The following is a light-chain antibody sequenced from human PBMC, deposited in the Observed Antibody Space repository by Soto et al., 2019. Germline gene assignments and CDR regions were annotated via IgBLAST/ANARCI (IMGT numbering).Light chain of an antibody. J-gene: IGLJ1*01. Sequence: QSVLTQPASVSGSPGQSITISCTGSTSNVGGHNYVSWYQQHAGKAPQLMIYEVSNRPSGVSNRFSGSKSGNTASPTISGLQAEDEADYYCSSYSSSSTLYVFGTGTKVTVL. CDR2: EVS. CDR3: SSYSSSSTLYV. CDR1: TSNVGGHNY. V-gene: IGLV2-14*01.